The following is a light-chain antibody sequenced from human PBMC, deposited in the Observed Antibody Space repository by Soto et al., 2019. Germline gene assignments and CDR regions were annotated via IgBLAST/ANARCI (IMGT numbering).Light chain of an antibody. Sequence: QSVLTQPPSASGTPGQRVTISCSGSSSNIGRDYVYWFQQLPGTAPKLLIYDNNKRPSGIPDRFSGSKSGTSATLGITGLQTGDEADYYCGTWDSSLSGGVFGTGTKANV. V-gene: IGLV1-51*01. CDR3: GTWDSSLSGGV. CDR1: SSNIGRDY. CDR2: DNN. J-gene: IGLJ1*01.